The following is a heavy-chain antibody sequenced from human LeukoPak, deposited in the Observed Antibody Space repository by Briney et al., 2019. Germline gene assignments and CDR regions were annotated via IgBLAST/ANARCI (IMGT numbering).Heavy chain of an antibody. V-gene: IGHV3-23*01. J-gene: IGHJ4*02. Sequence: GSLRLSCAASGFTFSTYGMSWVRQAPGKGLEWVSAISGSGGSTYYADSVKGRFTISRDNSKNTLYLQMNSLRAEDTAVYYCAKDSPHYYDSSPEYWGQGTLVTVSS. D-gene: IGHD3-22*01. CDR3: AKDSPHYYDSSPEY. CDR2: ISGSGGST. CDR1: GFTFSTYG.